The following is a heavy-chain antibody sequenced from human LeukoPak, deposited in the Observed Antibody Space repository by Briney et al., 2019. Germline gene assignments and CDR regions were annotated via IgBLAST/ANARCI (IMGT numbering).Heavy chain of an antibody. CDR2: IYYSGST. Sequence: PSETLSLTCTVSGGSISSYYWSWIRQPPGKGLEWIGYIYYSGSTNYNASLKSRVTISVDTSKNQFSLKLSSVAAADTAVYYCATSGYSYGSFDYWGQGTLVTVSS. J-gene: IGHJ4*02. V-gene: IGHV4-59*01. D-gene: IGHD5-18*01. CDR1: GGSISSYY. CDR3: ATSGYSYGSFDY.